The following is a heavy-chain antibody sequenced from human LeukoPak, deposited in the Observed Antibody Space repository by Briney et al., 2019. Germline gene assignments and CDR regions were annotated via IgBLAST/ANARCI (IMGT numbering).Heavy chain of an antibody. CDR2: IYPGDSDT. CDR3: ARRTDRSFWYLDY. V-gene: IGHV5-51*01. J-gene: IGHJ4*02. CDR1: GYSFTNYW. Sequence: GESPKISCKGSGYSFTNYWIGWVRQMPGKGLEWMGIIYPGDSDTRYSPSFQGQVTISADKSISTAYLQWSSLKASDTAIYYCARRTDRSFWYLDYWGQGTLVTVSS.